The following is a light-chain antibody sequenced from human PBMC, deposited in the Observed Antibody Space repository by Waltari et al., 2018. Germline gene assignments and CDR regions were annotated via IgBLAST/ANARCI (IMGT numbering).Light chain of an antibody. Sequence: EIVLTQSPGTLSLSPGERATLSCRASQSVGSSYLAWYQQKPGKAPRLLIYGASSRATGIPDRFSGSGSGTDFTLTISRLEPEDFAVYYCLHYGSSPPPFGGGTKVEIK. CDR2: GAS. CDR3: LHYGSSPPP. V-gene: IGKV3-20*01. J-gene: IGKJ4*01. CDR1: QSVGSSY.